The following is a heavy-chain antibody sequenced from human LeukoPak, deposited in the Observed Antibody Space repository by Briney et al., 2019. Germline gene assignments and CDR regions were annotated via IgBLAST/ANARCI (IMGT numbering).Heavy chain of an antibody. CDR3: ARVPLNSSGWGQARLYYFDC. J-gene: IGHJ4*02. D-gene: IGHD6-19*01. Sequence: PSETLSLTCTVSGGSFSSYYWSWIRQPPGKGLEWIGYIYYSGSTNYNPSLKSRVTISVDTSKKQFSLKMSSVTAADTAVYYCARVPLNSSGWGQARLYYFDCWGQGTLVTVSS. CDR2: IYYSGST. V-gene: IGHV4-59*12. CDR1: GGSFSSYY.